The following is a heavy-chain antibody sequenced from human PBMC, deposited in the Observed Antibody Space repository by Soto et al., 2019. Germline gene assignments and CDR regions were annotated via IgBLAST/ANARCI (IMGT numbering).Heavy chain of an antibody. CDR2: ISAHNGNT. V-gene: IGHV1-18*01. CDR1: GYTFTSYG. Sequence: QVHLVQSGAEVKKPGASVKVSCKGSGYTFTSYGITWVRQAPGQGLEGMGWISAHNGNTNYAQKLQGRVTVTRDTSTSTAEMELRSLRSDDTAVYYCARGRDGDYWGQGALVTVSS. D-gene: IGHD6-6*01. CDR3: ARGRDGDY. J-gene: IGHJ4*02.